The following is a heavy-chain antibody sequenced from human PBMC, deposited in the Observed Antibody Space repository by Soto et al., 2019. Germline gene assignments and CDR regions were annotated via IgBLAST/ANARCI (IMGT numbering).Heavy chain of an antibody. V-gene: IGHV2-5*02. CDR2: IYWDDDK. J-gene: IGHJ1*01. D-gene: IGHD4-17*01. CDR3: AHSPPPTVTTSAEYFQH. Sequence: QITLKESGPTLVKPTQTLTLTCTFSGFSLSTDGVGVGWIRQPPGKALEWLALIYWDDDKRYSPSLKNRLTITKDTSKNQVVLTMTHMDPVDTGTYFCAHSPPPTVTTSAEYFQHWGQGTLVIVSS. CDR1: GFSLSTDGVG.